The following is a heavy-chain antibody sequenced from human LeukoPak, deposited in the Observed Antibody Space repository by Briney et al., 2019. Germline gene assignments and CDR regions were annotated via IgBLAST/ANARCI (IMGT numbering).Heavy chain of an antibody. J-gene: IGHJ6*03. D-gene: IGHD2-2*01. V-gene: IGHV1-18*01. CDR2: ISAYSGNT. CDR1: GYTFTTYG. Sequence: ASVKVSCKTSGYTFTTYGISWVRQAPGQGLEWMGWISAYSGNTNYAQKVQGRVAMTTDTSTSTAYMELRSLRSDDTAVYYCAREFHQLLYYYYYMDVWGKGTTVTVSS. CDR3: AREFHQLLYYYYYMDV.